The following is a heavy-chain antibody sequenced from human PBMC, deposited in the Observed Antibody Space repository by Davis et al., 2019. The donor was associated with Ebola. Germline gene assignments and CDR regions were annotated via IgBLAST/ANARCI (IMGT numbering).Heavy chain of an antibody. J-gene: IGHJ4*02. CDR3: AMTAVVGTEIDY. D-gene: IGHD6-19*01. V-gene: IGHV3-9*01. CDR2: ISWNSRTI. CDR1: GFTFDAYA. Sequence: PGGSLRLSCAASGFTFDAYAMHWVRQAPGKGLEWVSGISWNSRTIGYADSVRGRFTISRDNAKNSLYLQMNSLRIEDTAFYYCAMTAVVGTEIDYWGQGTLVTVSS.